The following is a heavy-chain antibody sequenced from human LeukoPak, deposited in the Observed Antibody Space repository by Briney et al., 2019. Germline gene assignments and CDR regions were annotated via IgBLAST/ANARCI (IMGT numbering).Heavy chain of an antibody. CDR2: ISYDGSNK. V-gene: IGHV3-30*04. CDR1: GFTFSSYA. J-gene: IGHJ4*02. Sequence: PGKSLRLSCAASGFTFSSYAMHWVRQAPGKGLEWVAVISYDGSNKYYADSVKGRFTISRDNSKNTLYLQMNSLRAEDTAVYYCAKDREWLGVLGYWGQGTLVTVSS. CDR3: AKDREWLGVLGY. D-gene: IGHD3-3*01.